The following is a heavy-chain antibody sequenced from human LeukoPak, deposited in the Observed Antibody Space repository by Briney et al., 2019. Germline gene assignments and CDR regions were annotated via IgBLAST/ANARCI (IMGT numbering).Heavy chain of an antibody. CDR3: ESTTGP. V-gene: IGHV3-7*01. CDR1: GFSFSNYW. D-gene: IGHD1-7*01. J-gene: IGHJ5*02. Sequence: PGGSLRLSCAASGFSFSNYWMRWVRQAPGKGLEWVATIKGDGSKKNCVDSVRGRFTVSIDNAKNSLSLQMSSLRAEDTAIYYCESTTGPWGQGTLVTVSS. CDR2: IKGDGSKK.